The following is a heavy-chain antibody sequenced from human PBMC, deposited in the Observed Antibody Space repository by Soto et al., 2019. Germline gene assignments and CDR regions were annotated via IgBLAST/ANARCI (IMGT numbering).Heavy chain of an antibody. J-gene: IGHJ5*02. CDR2: INHSGST. V-gene: IGHV4-34*01. D-gene: IGHD3-3*01. CDR3: ARAGDFWSGYPLDNWFDP. CDR1: GGSFSGYY. Sequence: QVQLQQWGAGLLKPSETLSLTCAVYGGSFSGYYWSWMRQPPGKGLEWIGEINHSGSTNYNPSLKSRVTISVDTSKNQFSLKLSSVTAADTAVYYCARAGDFWSGYPLDNWFDPWGQGTLVTVSS.